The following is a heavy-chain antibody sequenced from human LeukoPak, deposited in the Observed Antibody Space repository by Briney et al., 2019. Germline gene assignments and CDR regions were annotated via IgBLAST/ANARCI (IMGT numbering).Heavy chain of an antibody. D-gene: IGHD3-10*02. V-gene: IGHV3-48*04. CDR3: AELGITMIGGV. J-gene: IGHJ6*04. CDR2: ISSSGSTI. Sequence: QPGGSLRLSCVASGFSFSDYSMNWVRQAPGKGLEWVSYISSSGSTIYYADSVKGRFTISRDNAKNSLYLQMNSLRAEDTAVYYCAELGITMIGGVWGKGTTVTISS. CDR1: GFSFSDYS.